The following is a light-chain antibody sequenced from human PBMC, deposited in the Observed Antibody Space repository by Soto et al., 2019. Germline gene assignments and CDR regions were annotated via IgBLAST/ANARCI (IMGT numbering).Light chain of an antibody. CDR2: GAS. Sequence: IVLTQSPGTLSLSPGEIGTLSCRASQSVNTSLAWYQHKPGQAPTLLMSGASNRASGVPVRFSCSGSGTDFPLTITRLEPEDFALYYGQQYGGSPITFGRGTRLEIK. V-gene: IGKV3-20*01. J-gene: IGKJ5*01. CDR1: QSVNTS. CDR3: QQYGGSPIT.